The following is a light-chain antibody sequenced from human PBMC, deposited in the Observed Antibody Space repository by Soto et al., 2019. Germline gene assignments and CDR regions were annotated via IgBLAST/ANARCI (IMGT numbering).Light chain of an antibody. CDR1: QALSNY. J-gene: IGKJ4*01. V-gene: IGKV1-9*01. CDR3: QQLSRYPLT. CDR2: SAS. Sequence: DIQLTQSPSFLSASVGDTVTITCRASQALSNYLAWYQQKPGKAPDLLIYSASTLQSGDPSRFSGSGSETEFSLTIRALQPEDFATYYCQQLSRYPLTFGGGTKVEIK.